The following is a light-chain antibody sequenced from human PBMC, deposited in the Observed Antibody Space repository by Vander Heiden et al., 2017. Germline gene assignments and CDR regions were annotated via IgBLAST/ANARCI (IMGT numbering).Light chain of an antibody. CDR1: KLGDKY. J-gene: IGLJ2*01. CDR2: DDS. CDR3: QASDSSTGKGV. V-gene: IGLV3-1*01. Sequence: SYELTQPPSVSVSPGQTASITCSGDKLGDKYACWYQQKPGQSPVLVIYDDSKRPSGIPERFSGSNSGNTATLTISGTQAMDEADYYCQASDSSTGKGVFGGGTKLTVL.